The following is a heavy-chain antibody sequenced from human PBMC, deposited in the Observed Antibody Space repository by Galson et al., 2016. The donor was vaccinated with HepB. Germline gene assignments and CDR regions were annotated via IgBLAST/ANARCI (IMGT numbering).Heavy chain of an antibody. Sequence: SVKVSCKASGYMFTNYGVAWVRHAPGQGLEWIGWISAHNGNTVAAQKFRGRVNMTIDTSTTTAYMSLSSLTSDDTAVYFCARAPGIEVSGVFHPWGQGTVRTVSS. J-gene: IGHJ5*02. CDR3: ARAPGIEVSGVFHP. CDR1: GYMFTNYG. D-gene: IGHD6-19*01. CDR2: ISAHNGNT. V-gene: IGHV1-18*01.